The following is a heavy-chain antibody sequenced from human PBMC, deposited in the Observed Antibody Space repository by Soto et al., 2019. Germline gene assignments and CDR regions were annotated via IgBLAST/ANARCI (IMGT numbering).Heavy chain of an antibody. Sequence: PGGSLRLSCAASGFTFSSYGMHWVRQAPGKGLEWVAVIWYDGSNKYYADSVKGRFTISRDNSKNTLYLQMNSLRAEDTAVYYCARETTWFGELLSDLDDAFDIWGQGTMVTVSS. V-gene: IGHV3-33*08. D-gene: IGHD3-10*01. J-gene: IGHJ3*02. CDR1: GFTFSSYG. CDR2: IWYDGSNK. CDR3: ARETTWFGELLSDLDDAFDI.